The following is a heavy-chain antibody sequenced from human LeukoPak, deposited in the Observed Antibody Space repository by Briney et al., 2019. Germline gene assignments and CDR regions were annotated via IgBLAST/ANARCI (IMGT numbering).Heavy chain of an antibody. Sequence: GESLKISCKGSGYSFTSYWIGWVRQMPGKGLEWMGIIYPGDSDTRYSPSLQGQVTISADKSISTAYLQWSSLKASDTAMYYCARRAVWSGYYISFDENEIFDYWGQGTLVTVSS. D-gene: IGHD3-3*01. CDR3: ARRAVWSGYYISFDENEIFDY. J-gene: IGHJ4*02. CDR2: IYPGDSDT. CDR1: GYSFTSYW. V-gene: IGHV5-51*01.